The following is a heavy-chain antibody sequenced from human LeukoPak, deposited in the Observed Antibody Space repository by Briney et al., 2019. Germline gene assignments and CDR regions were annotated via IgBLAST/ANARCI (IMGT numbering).Heavy chain of an antibody. D-gene: IGHD5-18*01. V-gene: IGHV3-7*01. CDR3: ARDSPEGYSYGPPVDY. CDR1: GFTFSTYW. CDR2: IKQDGGEK. Sequence: PGGSLRLSCAASGFTFSTYWMTWVRQAPGKGLEWVANIKQDGGEKYYLDSVKGRFTISRDNAKNSLYLQMNSLRAEDTAVYYCARDSPEGYSYGPPVDYWGQGTLVTVSS. J-gene: IGHJ4*02.